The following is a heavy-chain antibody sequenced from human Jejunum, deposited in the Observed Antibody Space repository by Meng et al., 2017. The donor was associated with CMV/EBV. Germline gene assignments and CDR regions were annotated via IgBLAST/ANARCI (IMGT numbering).Heavy chain of an antibody. J-gene: IGHJ4*02. D-gene: IGHD6-6*01. CDR1: GGSVSSGLYY. V-gene: IGHV4-61*01. CDR3: ARDGVASRPYVGIDY. CDR2: IFYSGST. Sequence: SGGSVSSGLYYWSWIRQPPGKGLEWLGYIFYSGSTNYNASLKSRVTISLDTSNNQFSLKLNSVTAADTAVYYCARDGVASRPYVGIDYWGQGTLVTSPQ.